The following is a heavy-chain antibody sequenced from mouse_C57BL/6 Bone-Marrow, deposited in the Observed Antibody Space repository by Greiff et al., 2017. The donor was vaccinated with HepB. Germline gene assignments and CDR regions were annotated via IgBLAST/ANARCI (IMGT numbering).Heavy chain of an antibody. CDR2: IYPSDSEI. CDR1: GYTFTSYR. V-gene: IGHV1-61*01. J-gene: IGHJ4*01. CDR3: ARDYYGSSFAMDY. Sequence: QVQLQQPGAELVRPGSSVKLSCKASGYTFTSYRMDWVKQRPGQGLEWIGNIYPSDSEIHYNQKFKDKATLTVDKSSSTAYMQLRSLTSEDSAVYDCARDYYGSSFAMDYWGQGTSVTVSS. D-gene: IGHD1-1*01.